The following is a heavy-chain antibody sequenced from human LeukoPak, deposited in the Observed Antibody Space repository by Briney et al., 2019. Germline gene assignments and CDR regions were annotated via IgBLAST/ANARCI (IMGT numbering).Heavy chain of an antibody. CDR2: ISTSGST. J-gene: IGHJ5*02. D-gene: IGHD2-15*01. V-gene: IGHV4-4*07. CDR1: GGSISSYY. CDR3: ARVLKDCSGGSCYDWFDP. Sequence: SETLSLTCTVSGGSISSYYWSWIRQPAGKGLEWIGRISTSGSTNYNPPLRSRVTMSVDTSKNQFSLKLSSVTAADTAVYYCARVLKDCSGGSCYDWFDPWGQGTLVTVSS.